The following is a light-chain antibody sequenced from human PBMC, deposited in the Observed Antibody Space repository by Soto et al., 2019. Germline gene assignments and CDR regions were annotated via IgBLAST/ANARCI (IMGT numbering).Light chain of an antibody. J-gene: IGKJ1*01. V-gene: IGKV3-20*01. Sequence: EIVLTQSPVTLSLSPGERATLSCRASQSVSSRYFAWYQQKPGQAPRLLIYAASSRATGIPDRFSGSGSGTDFSLTISRLEPADLAVYYCQQYASSRTFGPGTKVE. CDR3: QQYASSRT. CDR2: AAS. CDR1: QSVSSRY.